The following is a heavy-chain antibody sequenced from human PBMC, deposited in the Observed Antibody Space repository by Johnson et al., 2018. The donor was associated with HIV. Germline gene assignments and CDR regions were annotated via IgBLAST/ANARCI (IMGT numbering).Heavy chain of an antibody. CDR3: TTDRGSSSSEEDAFDI. V-gene: IGHV3-23*04. CDR2: ISSIGGST. CDR1: GFTFSSFA. Sequence: VQLVESGGGLVQPGGSLRLSCAASGFTFSSFAMSWVRQAPGKGLEWVSGISSIGGSTYYADSVKGRFTISRDNSKNTLYLQMNSLKTEDTAVYYCTTDRGSSSSEEDAFDIWGQGTMVTVSS. D-gene: IGHD6-13*01. J-gene: IGHJ3*02.